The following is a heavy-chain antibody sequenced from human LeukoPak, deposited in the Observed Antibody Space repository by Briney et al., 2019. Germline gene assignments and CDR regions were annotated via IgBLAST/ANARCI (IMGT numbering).Heavy chain of an antibody. CDR2: INPNSGGT. CDR1: GYTFTGYY. V-gene: IGHV1-2*02. J-gene: IGHJ4*02. CDR3: ARGRSVTVPETTKLFDQ. D-gene: IGHD1-7*01. Sequence: ASVKVSCKASGYTFTGYYLHWVRQAPGQGLEWMAWINPNSGGTSYAQKFRGRVTMARDTSISTAYMELSRLRSDDTAVYYCARGRSVTVPETTKLFDQWGQGTLVTVSP.